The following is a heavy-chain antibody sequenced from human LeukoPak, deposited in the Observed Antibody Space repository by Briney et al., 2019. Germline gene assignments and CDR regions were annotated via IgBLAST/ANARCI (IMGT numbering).Heavy chain of an antibody. CDR2: IKRDGSEK. V-gene: IGHV3-7*01. Sequence: PGGSLRLSCAASGFTFSSFWMTWVRQAPGKGLEWVANIKRDGSEKHYVDSVRGRFTISRDNAENSLYLQMYSLGAEDTALYYCTRDIASAATGGVGAFDIWGQGTMVTVSS. CDR1: GFTFSSFW. J-gene: IGHJ3*02. D-gene: IGHD6-13*01. CDR3: TRDIASAATGGVGAFDI.